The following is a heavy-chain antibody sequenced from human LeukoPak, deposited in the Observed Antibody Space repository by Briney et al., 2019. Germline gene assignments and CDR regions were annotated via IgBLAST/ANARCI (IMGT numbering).Heavy chain of an antibody. CDR3: TKNQILDDTGSWYAY. CDR1: GFTFRTYA. D-gene: IGHD6-13*01. CDR2: ISDGGGRT. Sequence: GGSLRLSCGASGFTFRTYAMSWVRQAAGKGLEWVSGISDGGGRTFYAESVKGRFTVSRDNSKNTLYLRMNSLRAEDTAIYYCTKNQILDDTGSWYAYWGQGTLVTVSS. V-gene: IGHV3-23*01. J-gene: IGHJ4*02.